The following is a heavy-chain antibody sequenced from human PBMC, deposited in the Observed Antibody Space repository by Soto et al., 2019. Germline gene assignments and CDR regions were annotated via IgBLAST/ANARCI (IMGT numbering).Heavy chain of an antibody. Sequence: GASVKVSCKASGGTFSSYAISWVRQAPGQGLEWMGGIIPIFGTANYAQKFQGRVTITADESTSTAYMELSSLRSEDTAVYYCATHITIFXVVIPPPTTYYYYGMDVWGQGTTVTVSS. D-gene: IGHD3-3*01. V-gene: IGHV1-69*13. CDR2: IIPIFGTA. CDR3: ATHITIFXVVIPPPTTYYYYGMDV. CDR1: GGTFSSYA. J-gene: IGHJ6*02.